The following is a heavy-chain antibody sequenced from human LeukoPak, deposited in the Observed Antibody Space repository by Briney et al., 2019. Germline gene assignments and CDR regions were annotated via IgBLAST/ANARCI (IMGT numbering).Heavy chain of an antibody. CDR3: ASRPFETTVVPWDFY. V-gene: IGHV5-51*01. Sequence: GESLQISCKGSGYSFTSYWIGWVRQMPGKGLEWMGIIYPGDSDTRYSPSFQGQVTISADRSINTAYLQWSSLTASDTAMYYCASRPFETTVVPWDFYWGQGTQVTASS. CDR1: GYSFTSYW. J-gene: IGHJ4*02. D-gene: IGHD4-23*01. CDR2: IYPGDSDT.